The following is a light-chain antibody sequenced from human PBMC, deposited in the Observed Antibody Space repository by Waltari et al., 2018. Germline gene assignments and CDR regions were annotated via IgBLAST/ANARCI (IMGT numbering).Light chain of an antibody. Sequence: EIVMTQSPATLSVSPGERATLSCRGSQSVSSNLAWYQQKPGQVSRLLIYGAATKATGIPARFSGSGSGTEFILTISSLQSEDFAIYYCQQYNNWPMYTFGQGTKLEIK. CDR2: GAA. J-gene: IGKJ2*01. CDR1: QSVSSN. V-gene: IGKV3-15*01. CDR3: QQYNNWPMYT.